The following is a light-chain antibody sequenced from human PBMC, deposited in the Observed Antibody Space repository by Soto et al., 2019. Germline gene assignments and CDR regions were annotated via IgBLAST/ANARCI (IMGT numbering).Light chain of an antibody. CDR2: GVT. Sequence: QSVLTQPASVSGSPGQSITISCTGTSSDVGAYYSVSWYQHHPGKAPKLIIYGVTNRPSGVSNRFSGSKSGSTASLTISGLQADDEADYHCSSYTSGSSHYVFGTGTKVTVL. J-gene: IGLJ1*01. CDR1: SSDVGAYYS. CDR3: SSYTSGSSHYV. V-gene: IGLV2-14*01.